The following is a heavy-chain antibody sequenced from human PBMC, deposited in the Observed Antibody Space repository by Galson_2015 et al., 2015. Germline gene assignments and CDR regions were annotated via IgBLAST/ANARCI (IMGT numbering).Heavy chain of an antibody. CDR2: ISYDGSNK. CDR3: ARDHPAYYYDSSGYYGLPVSGMDV. J-gene: IGHJ6*02. D-gene: IGHD3-22*01. CDR1: GFTFSSYA. V-gene: IGHV3-30-3*01. Sequence: SLRLSCAASGFTFSSYAMHWVRQAPGKGLEWVAVISYDGSNKYYADSVKGRFTISRDNSKNTLYLQMNSLRAEDTAVYYCARDHPAYYYDSSGYYGLPVSGMDVWGQGTTVTVSS.